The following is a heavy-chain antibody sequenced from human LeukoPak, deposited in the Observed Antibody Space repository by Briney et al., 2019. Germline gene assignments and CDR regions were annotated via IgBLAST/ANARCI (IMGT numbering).Heavy chain of an antibody. CDR3: AKDSSASFDY. Sequence: GASVKVSCKASGGTFSSYAISWVRQAPGQGLEWMGGIIPIFGTANYAQKFQGRVTVTRDTSTSTVHMELSGLRSEDTAVYYCAKDSSASFDYWGQGTLVTVSS. CDR1: GGTFSSYA. D-gene: IGHD3-22*01. CDR2: IIPIFGTA. J-gene: IGHJ4*02. V-gene: IGHV1-69*05.